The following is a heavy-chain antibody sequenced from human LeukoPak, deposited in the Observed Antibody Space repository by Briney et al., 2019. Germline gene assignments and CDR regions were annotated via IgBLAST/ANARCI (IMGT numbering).Heavy chain of an antibody. V-gene: IGHV3-20*04. J-gene: IGHJ4*02. CDR3: ARDSWYYYGSGSYDY. CDR1: GFTFDDYG. Sequence: GGSLRLSCAASGFTFDDYGMSWVRQAPGKGLEWVSGINWNGGSTGYADSVKGRFTISRDNAKNSLYLQMNSLRAEDTAVYYCARDSWYYYGSGSYDYWGQGTLVTVSS. CDR2: INWNGGST. D-gene: IGHD3-10*01.